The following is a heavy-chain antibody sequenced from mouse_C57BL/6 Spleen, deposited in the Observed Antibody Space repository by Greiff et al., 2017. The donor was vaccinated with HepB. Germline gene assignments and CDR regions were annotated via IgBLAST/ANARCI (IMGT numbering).Heavy chain of an antibody. Sequence: EVHLVESGGGLVKPGGSLKLSCAASGFTFSSYTMSWVRQTPEKRLEWVATISGGGGNTYYPDSVKGRFTISRDNAKNTLYLQMSSLRSEDTALYYCARRGIYYDYDGAMDYWGQGTSVTVSS. CDR3: ARRGIYYDYDGAMDY. CDR1: GFTFSSYT. D-gene: IGHD2-4*01. J-gene: IGHJ4*01. CDR2: ISGGGGNT. V-gene: IGHV5-9*01.